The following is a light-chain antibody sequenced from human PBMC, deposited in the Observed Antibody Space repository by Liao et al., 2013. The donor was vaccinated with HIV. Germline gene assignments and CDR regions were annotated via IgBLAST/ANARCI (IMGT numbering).Light chain of an antibody. CDR3: QAWDSGTYV. V-gene: IGLV3-1*01. CDR1: KLGNKY. CDR2: QDN. Sequence: SYELTQPPSVSVSPGQTATITCSGDKLGNKYVCWYQQKAGQSPVLVIYQDNKRHSGIPERFSGSNSGDTATLAISGTQPADEADYYCQAWDSGTYVFGPGTRVTVL. J-gene: IGLJ1*01.